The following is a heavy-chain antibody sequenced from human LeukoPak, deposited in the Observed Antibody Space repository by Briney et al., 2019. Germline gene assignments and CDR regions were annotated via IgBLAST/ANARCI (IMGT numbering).Heavy chain of an antibody. CDR2: ISAYNGNT. V-gene: IGHV1-18*01. CDR3: ARATTTHSSWFERTHYYYMDV. D-gene: IGHD6-13*01. CDR1: GYTFTSYG. J-gene: IGHJ6*03. Sequence: ASVKVSCKASGYTFTSYGISWVRQAPGQGLEWMGWISAYNGNTNYAQKFQGRVTMTTDTSTSTAYMELRSLRSDDTAVYYCARATTTHSSWFERTHYYYMDVWGKGTTVTVSS.